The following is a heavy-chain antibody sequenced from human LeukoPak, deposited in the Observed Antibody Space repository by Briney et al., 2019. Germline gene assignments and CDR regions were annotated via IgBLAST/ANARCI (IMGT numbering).Heavy chain of an antibody. J-gene: IGHJ4*02. V-gene: IGHV3-23*01. CDR1: GFTFSSYA. D-gene: IGHD6-13*01. CDR3: AKARAAGGYFDY. CDR2: ISGSGSST. Sequence: GGALRLSCAASGFTFSSYAMSWVRQAPGKGLEWVSAISGSGSSTYYADSVKGRFTISRDNSKNTLYLQMNSLRAEDTAVYYCAKARAAGGYFDYWGQGTLVTVSS.